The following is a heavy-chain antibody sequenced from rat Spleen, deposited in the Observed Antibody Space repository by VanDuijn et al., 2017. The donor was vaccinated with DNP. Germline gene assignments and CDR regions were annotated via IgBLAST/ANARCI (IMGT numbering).Heavy chain of an antibody. CDR2: ISPSGGST. CDR3: ARHRLEWYFDF. Sequence: EVQLVESGGGLVQPGRSLKLSCAASGFTFSNYDMAWVRQAPTTGLEWVASISPSGGSTYYRDSVKGRFTVSSNNAKSSLDLQMDSLRSEDTATYYGARHRLEWYFDFWGPGTMVTVSS. V-gene: IGHV5-25*01. CDR1: GFTFSNYD. J-gene: IGHJ1*01.